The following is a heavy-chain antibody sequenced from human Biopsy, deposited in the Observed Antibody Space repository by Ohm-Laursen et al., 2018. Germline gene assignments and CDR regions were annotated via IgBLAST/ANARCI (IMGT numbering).Heavy chain of an antibody. CDR1: GGTYSGYY. CDR2: VHHDGRA. J-gene: IGHJ5*02. Sequence: SETLSLTCAVYGGTYSGYYWSWIRQPPGKGLGWIGEVHHDGRATYNPSLKSRVTISGDMSKKQFSLKLSGVTAADTAVYYCARFIVPSLHCSNGVCPIGWFDPWGQGTLVTVFS. V-gene: IGHV4-34*01. D-gene: IGHD2-2*01. CDR3: ARFIVPSLHCSNGVCPIGWFDP.